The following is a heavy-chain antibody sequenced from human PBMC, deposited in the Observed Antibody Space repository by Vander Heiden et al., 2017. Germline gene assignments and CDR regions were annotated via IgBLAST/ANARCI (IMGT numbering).Heavy chain of an antibody. CDR1: GGSISSSRYY. Sequence: QLQLQESCPGLVTHSETLSLTCPVPGGSISSSRYYWGWIRQPPGKGLEWVGTIYYSGSTYYNPSLKSRVTISVDTSKNQFSLKLKSVTAADTAVYYCARGPTVNYFDYWGQGTLVTVSS. CDR2: IYYSGST. V-gene: IGHV4-39*01. J-gene: IGHJ4*02. CDR3: ARGPTVNYFDY. D-gene: IGHD4-17*01.